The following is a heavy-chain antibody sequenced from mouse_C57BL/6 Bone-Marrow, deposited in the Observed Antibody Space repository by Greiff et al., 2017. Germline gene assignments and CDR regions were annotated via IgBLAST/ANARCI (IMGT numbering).Heavy chain of an antibody. CDR1: GYTFTDYY. J-gene: IGHJ1*03. D-gene: IGHD2-1*01. Sequence: EVQLQQSGPELVKPGASVKISCKASGYTFTDYYMNWVKQSHGKSLEWIGDINPNNGGTSYNQKFKGKATLTVDKSSSTAYMELRSLTSEDSAVYYCARRRGGNYVDGYFDVWGTGTTVTVSS. CDR2: INPNNGGT. CDR3: ARRRGGNYVDGYFDV. V-gene: IGHV1-26*01.